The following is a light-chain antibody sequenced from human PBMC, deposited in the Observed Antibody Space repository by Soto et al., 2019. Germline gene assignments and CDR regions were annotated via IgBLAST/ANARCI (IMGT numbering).Light chain of an antibody. CDR1: DGHRTYA. V-gene: IGLV4-69*01. CDR2: VNSDGSH. Sequence: QPVLTQSPSASASLGASVNLTCTLNDGHRTYAVAWHQRQPEKGPRFLLKVNSDGSHNKGDGIPDRFSGSRSGAERYLSISSLQSEDEADYYCQTWDTDIHVPFGGGTKLTVL. CDR3: QTWDTDIHVP. J-gene: IGLJ2*01.